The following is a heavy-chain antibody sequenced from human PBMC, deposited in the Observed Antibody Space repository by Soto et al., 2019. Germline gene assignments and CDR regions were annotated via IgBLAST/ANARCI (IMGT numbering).Heavy chain of an antibody. CDR2: IYYSGST. V-gene: IGHV4-31*03. CDR1: GGSISSTGYY. CDR3: AREAGGYGDMDV. Sequence: QVQLQESGPGLVKPSQTLSLTCTVSGGSISSTGYYWSWIRQHPGKGLEWIGYIYYSGSTFYNPSLKSRVTISVDTSTNQFSLKLNSVIAADTAVYFCAREAGGYGDMDVWGQGTTVTVSS. D-gene: IGHD5-12*01. J-gene: IGHJ6*02.